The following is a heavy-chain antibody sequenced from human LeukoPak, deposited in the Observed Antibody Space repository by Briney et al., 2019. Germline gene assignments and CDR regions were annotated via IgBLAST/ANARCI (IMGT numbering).Heavy chain of an antibody. CDR1: GFTFSDYY. V-gene: IGHV3-11*04. J-gene: IGHJ4*02. Sequence: GGSLRLSCVVSGFTFSDYYMSWIRQAPGKGLEWVSYISSSGSTIYYADSVKGRFTISRDDAKNSLYLQMNSLRAEDTAVYYCARGSDTTAYSSLDYWGQGTLVTVSS. CDR2: ISSSGSTI. D-gene: IGHD3-22*01. CDR3: ARGSDTTAYSSLDY.